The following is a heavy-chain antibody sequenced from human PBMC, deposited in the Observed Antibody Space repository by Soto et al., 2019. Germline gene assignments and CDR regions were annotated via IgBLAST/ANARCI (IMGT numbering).Heavy chain of an antibody. D-gene: IGHD1-7*01. Sequence: PSETLSLTCPVSGVSIGRSDYFWGWIRQPPGKGLEWIGYIYYSGSTYYNPSLKSRVTKSVDTSKNQFSLKLSSVTAADTAMYYCARVVRYNWNYGLGAWFDPWGQGTLVTVSS. CDR3: ARVVRYNWNYGLGAWFDP. J-gene: IGHJ5*02. CDR2: IYYSGST. CDR1: GVSIGRSDYF. V-gene: IGHV4-31*03.